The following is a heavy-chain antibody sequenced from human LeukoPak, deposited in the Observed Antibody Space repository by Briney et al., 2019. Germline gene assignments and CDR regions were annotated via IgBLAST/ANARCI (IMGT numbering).Heavy chain of an antibody. CDR3: AKGSSSWYPTAGDY. CDR1: GFTFSSYA. J-gene: IGHJ4*02. D-gene: IGHD6-13*01. CDR2: ISGSGGST. Sequence: GGSLRLSCAASGFTFSSYAMSWVRQAPGKGLEWVSAISGSGGSTYYADSVKGRFTISRDNSKNTLYLQMNSLRAEDTAVYCCAKGSSSWYPTAGDYWGQGTLVTVSS. V-gene: IGHV3-23*01.